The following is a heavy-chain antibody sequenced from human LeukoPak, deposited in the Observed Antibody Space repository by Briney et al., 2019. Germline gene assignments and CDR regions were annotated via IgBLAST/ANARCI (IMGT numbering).Heavy chain of an antibody. J-gene: IGHJ4*02. V-gene: IGHV3-30-3*01. CDR2: ISYDGSNK. D-gene: IGHD6-19*01. CDR3: ASGYSSGWPWYYFDY. CDR1: GFTFSSYW. Sequence: GGSLRLSCVASGFTFSSYWMSWVRQAPGKGLEWVAVISYDGSNKYYADSVKGRFTISRDNSKNTLYLQMNSLRAEDTAVYYCASGYSSGWPWYYFDYWGQGTLVTVSS.